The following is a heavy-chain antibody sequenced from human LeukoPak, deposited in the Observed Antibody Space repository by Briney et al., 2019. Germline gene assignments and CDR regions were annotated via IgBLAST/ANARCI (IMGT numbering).Heavy chain of an antibody. CDR2: ISYDGSNK. Sequence: PGGSLRLSCAASGFTFSSYGMHWVRQAPGKGLEWVAVISYDGSNKYYADSVKGRFTISRDNSKNTLYLQMNSLRAEDTAVYYCAKGAAYSYGPNFDYWGQGTLVTVSS. V-gene: IGHV3-30*18. CDR3: AKGAAYSYGPNFDY. D-gene: IGHD5-18*01. J-gene: IGHJ4*02. CDR1: GFTFSSYG.